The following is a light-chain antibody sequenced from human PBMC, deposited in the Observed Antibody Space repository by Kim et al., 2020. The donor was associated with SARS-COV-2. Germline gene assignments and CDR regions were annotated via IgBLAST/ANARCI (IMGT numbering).Light chain of an antibody. Sequence: SSSRGVKVTITCQLTQNIARYLAWVQQRPGKAPQLRIYAAYTLHTGAPSRFSGSGSGTDFTLTINPLQSEDSATYFCQQYFDFPYTFGQGTKLEI. CDR3: QQYFDFPYT. J-gene: IGKJ2*01. CDR1: QNIARY. CDR2: AAY. V-gene: IGKV1D-8*02.